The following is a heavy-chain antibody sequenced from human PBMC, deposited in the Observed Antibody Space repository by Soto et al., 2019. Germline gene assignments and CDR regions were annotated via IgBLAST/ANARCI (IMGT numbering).Heavy chain of an antibody. CDR3: ARQSRGYDYIWGSSLYYFDY. J-gene: IGHJ4*02. Sequence: PSETLSLTCTVYGGSISSSSYYWGWIRQPPGKGLEWIGSIYYSGSTYYNPSLKSRVTISVDTSKNQFSLKLSSVTAADTAVYYCARQSRGYDYIWGSSLYYFDYWGQGTLVTVSS. CDR1: GGSISSSSYY. CDR2: IYYSGST. V-gene: IGHV4-39*01. D-gene: IGHD3-16*01.